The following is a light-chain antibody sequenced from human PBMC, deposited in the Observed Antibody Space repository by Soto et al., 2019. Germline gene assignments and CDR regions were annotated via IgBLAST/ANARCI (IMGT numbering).Light chain of an antibody. Sequence: DIQMTKSPSSLSASVGDRVTITCRASQSISSYLNWYQQKPGKVPKLLIYAASTLQSGVPSRFSGSGSGTDFTLTISSLQPEDVATYYCQKYNSALLTFGGGTKVDIK. V-gene: IGKV1-27*01. J-gene: IGKJ4*01. CDR3: QKYNSALLT. CDR2: AAS. CDR1: QSISSY.